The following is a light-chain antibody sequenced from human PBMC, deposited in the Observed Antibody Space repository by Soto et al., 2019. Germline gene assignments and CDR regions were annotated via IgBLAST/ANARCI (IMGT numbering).Light chain of an antibody. CDR1: QSISSN. J-gene: IGKJ2*01. V-gene: IGKV3-15*01. CDR2: GAS. Sequence: EIVMTQSPATLSVSPGERATLSCRASQSISSNLAWYQKKPGQAPRLLISGASTRATGIPARFSGSGSGTEFTLTISSLQSEDFAVYYCQQYNNWPGTFGQGTKLEIK. CDR3: QQYNNWPGT.